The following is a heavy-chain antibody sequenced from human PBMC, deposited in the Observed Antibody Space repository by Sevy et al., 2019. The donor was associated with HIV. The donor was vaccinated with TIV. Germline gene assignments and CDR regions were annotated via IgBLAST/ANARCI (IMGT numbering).Heavy chain of an antibody. V-gene: IGHV7-4-1*02. Sequence: ASMKVSCKASGYNIKNYAINWVRQAPGQGLEWMGWINTNTGNPTYAQAFKGRFVFSLDTSVSTAYLQITSLEAEDTAIYSCASPFLYSNAPEADYWGQGTLVTVSS. CDR2: INTNTGNP. CDR3: ASPFLYSNAPEADY. D-gene: IGHD5-18*01. J-gene: IGHJ4*02. CDR1: GYNIKNYA.